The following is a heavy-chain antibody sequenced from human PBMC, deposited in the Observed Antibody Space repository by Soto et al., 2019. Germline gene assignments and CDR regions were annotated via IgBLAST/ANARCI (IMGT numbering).Heavy chain of an antibody. CDR1: GGIFSSYA. Sequence: GSGVKVSCKASGGIFSSYAISWVRQAPGQGLEWMGGIIPIFGTANYAQKFQGRVTITADESTSTAYMELSSLRSEDTAVYYCARSQFSCGGDCYSAPNYYSYGMDVWGQGPTVTVSS. CDR3: ARSQFSCGGDCYSAPNYYSYGMDV. CDR2: IIPIFGTA. V-gene: IGHV1-69*13. J-gene: IGHJ6*02. D-gene: IGHD2-21*02.